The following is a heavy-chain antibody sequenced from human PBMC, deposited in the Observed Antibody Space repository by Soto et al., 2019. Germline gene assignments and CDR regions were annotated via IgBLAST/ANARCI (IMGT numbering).Heavy chain of an antibody. CDR3: ATPAGYCGGDCFLVY. D-gene: IGHD2-21*02. Sequence: EVQLVESGGGLIQPGGSLRLSCAASGFTVSSNYMSWVRQAPGKGLEWVSVIYSGGNTYYADSVKGRFTISRDNSKNTLYLQINSLRAEDTAVYYCATPAGYCGGDCFLVYWGQGTLVTVSS. CDR2: IYSGGNT. CDR1: GFTVSSNY. V-gene: IGHV3-53*01. J-gene: IGHJ4*02.